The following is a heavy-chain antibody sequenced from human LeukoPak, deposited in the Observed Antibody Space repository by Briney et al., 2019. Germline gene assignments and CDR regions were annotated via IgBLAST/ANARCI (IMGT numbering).Heavy chain of an antibody. CDR3: ANLRSSYGLG. D-gene: IGHD5-18*01. V-gene: IGHV3-23*01. J-gene: IGHJ4*02. CDR1: GFTFSSLA. CDR2: ISRGGDTT. Sequence: HSGGSLRLSCAASGFTFSSLAMNWVRQAPGKGLEWVSTISRGGDTTYYADSVKGRFTISRDNSKNTVYLQMNSLRAEDTAVYYCANLRSSYGLGGGQGTLVAVSS.